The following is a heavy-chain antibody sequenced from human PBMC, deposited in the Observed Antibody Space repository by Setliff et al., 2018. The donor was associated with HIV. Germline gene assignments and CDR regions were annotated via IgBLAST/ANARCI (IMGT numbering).Heavy chain of an antibody. CDR2: IYYTGST. Sequence: PSETLSLTCTVSGDSVSGYYWTWIRQPPGKGLEWIGDIYYTGSTNFHASLKSRVTISLDTSKTQFSLILKSVTAADSAVYYCARRQAEDYGSGRFDCWGHGMLVTVSS. J-gene: IGHJ4*01. V-gene: IGHV4-59*02. CDR1: GDSVSGYY. D-gene: IGHD3-10*01. CDR3: ARRQAEDYGSGRFDC.